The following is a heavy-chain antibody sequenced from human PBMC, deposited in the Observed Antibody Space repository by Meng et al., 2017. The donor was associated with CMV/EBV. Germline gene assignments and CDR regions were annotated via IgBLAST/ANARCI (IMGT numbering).Heavy chain of an antibody. CDR3: ARAQVVVVPAAIHYYYYGMDV. Sequence: KVSCKASGGTFSSYAISWVRQAPGQGLEWMGGIIPIFGTANYAQKLQGRVTITTDESTSTAYMELSSLRSEDTAVYYCARAQVVVVPAAIHYYYYGMDVWGQGTTVTVSS. V-gene: IGHV1-69*05. CDR1: GGTFSSYA. D-gene: IGHD2-2*01. CDR2: IIPIFGTA. J-gene: IGHJ6*02.